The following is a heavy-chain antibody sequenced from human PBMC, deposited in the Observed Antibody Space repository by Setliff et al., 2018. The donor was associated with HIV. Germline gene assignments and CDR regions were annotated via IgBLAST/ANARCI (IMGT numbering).Heavy chain of an antibody. V-gene: IGHV4-59*11. CDR1: GGSIGGHY. Sequence: PSETLSLTCTVSGGSIGGHYWSWIRQPPGKGLEWIAYIFYTGSTNYNPSLKSRVTLSVDTSKIQFFRKLSSVTAADTAVYYCVRGYCSSTTCYDDYYYMDVWGKGSTVTVSS. CDR3: VRGYCSSTTCYDDYYYMDV. CDR2: IFYTGST. D-gene: IGHD2-2*01. J-gene: IGHJ6*03.